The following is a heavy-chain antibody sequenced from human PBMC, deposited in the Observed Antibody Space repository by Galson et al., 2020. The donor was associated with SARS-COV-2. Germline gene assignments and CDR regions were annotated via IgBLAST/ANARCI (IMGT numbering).Heavy chain of an antibody. V-gene: IGHV1-2*06. D-gene: IGHD3-10*01. J-gene: IGHJ5*02. CDR2: INPNSGDT. CDR1: GYTFSGHY. CDR3: TRGSNSSPFYHCGP. Sequence: ASVNVSCKASGYTFSGHYMHWVRLAPGQGLEWMGRINPNSGDTDVAQKFQGRVTMTTDTSLTTAYMELSRLTSDDMAVYYCTRGSNSSPFYHCGPWGQGTLVTGSS.